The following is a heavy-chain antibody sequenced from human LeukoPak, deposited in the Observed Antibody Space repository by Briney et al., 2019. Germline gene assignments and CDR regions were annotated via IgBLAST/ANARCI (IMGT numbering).Heavy chain of an antibody. J-gene: IGHJ4*02. D-gene: IGHD6-13*01. CDR2: ISGSGGST. Sequence: GGALRLSCAASGFTFSSYAMSWVRQAPGKGLEWVSAISGSGGSTYYADSVKGRFTISRDNSKNTLYLQMNSLRAEDTAVYYCAKKGSSSWYGDYWGQGTLVTVSS. CDR3: AKKGSSSWYGDY. CDR1: GFTFSSYA. V-gene: IGHV3-23*01.